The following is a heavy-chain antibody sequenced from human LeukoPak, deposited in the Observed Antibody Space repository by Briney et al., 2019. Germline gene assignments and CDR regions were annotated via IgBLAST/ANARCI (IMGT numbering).Heavy chain of an antibody. V-gene: IGHV1-2*02. CDR2: VNPKSGGT. D-gene: IGHD1-26*01. Sequence: ASVKVSCKPSGYPFTNFYIHWVRQAPGQGLEWMGWVNPKSGGTKYAQKFQDRISMTRDTSISTAYMEVNRLTSDDSAVYHCARDGVLVGSTVLNYWGQGTLVTVAS. CDR3: ARDGVLVGSTVLNY. CDR1: GYPFTNFY. J-gene: IGHJ4*01.